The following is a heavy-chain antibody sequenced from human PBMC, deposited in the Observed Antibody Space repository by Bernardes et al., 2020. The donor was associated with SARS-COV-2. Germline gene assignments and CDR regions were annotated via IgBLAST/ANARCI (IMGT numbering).Heavy chain of an antibody. CDR2: IYYSGST. V-gene: IGHV4-59*01. J-gene: IGHJ5*02. CDR1: GGSISSYY. D-gene: IGHD6-19*01. Sequence: SETLSLTRTVSGGSISSYYWSWIRQPPGKGLEWIGYIYYSGSTNYNPSLKSRVTISVDTSKNQFSLKLSSLTAAETAVYYCARVQGAVAGTASWSWFDPWGQGTLVTVSS. CDR3: ARVQGAVAGTASWSWFDP.